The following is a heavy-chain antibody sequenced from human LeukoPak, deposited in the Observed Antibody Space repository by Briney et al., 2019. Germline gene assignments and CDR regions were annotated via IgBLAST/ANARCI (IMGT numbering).Heavy chain of an antibody. CDR3: ARDRVVVVAATASYYYYGMDV. J-gene: IGHJ6*02. CDR1: GGSISSYY. CDR2: IYYSGST. Sequence: SETLSLTCTVSGGSISSYYWSWIRQPPGKGLEWIGYIYYSGSTNYNPSLKSRVTISVDTSKNRFSLKLSSVTAADTAVYYCARDRVVVVAATASYYYYGMDVWGQGTTVTVSS. V-gene: IGHV4-59*01. D-gene: IGHD2-15*01.